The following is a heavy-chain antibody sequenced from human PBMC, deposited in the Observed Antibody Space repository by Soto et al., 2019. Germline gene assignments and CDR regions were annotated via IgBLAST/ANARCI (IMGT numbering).Heavy chain of an antibody. CDR2: INQDGSEK. V-gene: IGHV3-7*04. Sequence: PGGSLRLCCTASGFTFSSHWMSWVRQAPGKGLEWVAHINQDGSEKYYVDSVKGRFTISRDNAKNSLYLQMNSLRADYTAVYYCARDLPTPGLYFDYWGEGT. CDR3: ARDLPTPGLYFDY. J-gene: IGHJ4*02. D-gene: IGHD2-8*02. CDR1: GFTFSSHW.